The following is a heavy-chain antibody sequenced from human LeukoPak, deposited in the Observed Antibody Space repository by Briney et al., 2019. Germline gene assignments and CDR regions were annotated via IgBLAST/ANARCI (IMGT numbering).Heavy chain of an antibody. CDR2: IYYSGST. J-gene: IGHJ6*02. Sequence: SETLSLTCTVSGGSISSYYWSWIRQPPGKGLEWIGYIYYSGSTNYNPSLKSRVTISVGTSKNQFSLKLSSVTAADTAVYYCAAESGVHGMDVWGQGTTVTVSS. CDR3: AAESGVHGMDV. D-gene: IGHD1-1*01. CDR1: GGSISSYY. V-gene: IGHV4-59*12.